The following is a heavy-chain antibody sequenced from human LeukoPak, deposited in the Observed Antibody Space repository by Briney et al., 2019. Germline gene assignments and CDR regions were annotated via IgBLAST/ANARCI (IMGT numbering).Heavy chain of an antibody. J-gene: IGHJ1*01. D-gene: IGHD2-15*01. CDR1: GFTFSSYG. CDR2: ISYDGSNK. Sequence: GGSLRLSCAASGFTFSSYGMLWVRQAPGKGLEGVVVISYDGSNKYYADSVKGRFTISRDNSKNTLYLQMNSLRAEDTAVYYCARGITPEYFQHWGQGTLVTVSS. CDR3: ARGITPEYFQH. V-gene: IGHV3-30*03.